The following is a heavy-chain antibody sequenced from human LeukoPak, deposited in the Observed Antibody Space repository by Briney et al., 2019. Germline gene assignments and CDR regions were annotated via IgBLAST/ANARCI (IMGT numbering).Heavy chain of an antibody. J-gene: IGHJ3*02. Sequence: ASVKVSCKASRGTFNNYAISWVRQAPGQGLEWMGGIIPIFGTANYAQKFQGRVTITTDESTSTAYMELSSLRSEDTAVYYCAGRVYYYDSSGYRLDAFDIWGQGTMVTVSS. CDR1: RGTFNNYA. D-gene: IGHD3-22*01. CDR3: AGRVYYYDSSGYRLDAFDI. CDR2: IIPIFGTA. V-gene: IGHV1-69*05.